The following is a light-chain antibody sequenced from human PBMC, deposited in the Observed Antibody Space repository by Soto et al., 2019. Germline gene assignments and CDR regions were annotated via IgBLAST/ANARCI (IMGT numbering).Light chain of an antibody. Sequence: DIQMTQSPSTLSASVGDRVTITCRASPSISSWLAWYQQKPGKAPKLLLYKASSLESGVPSRFSGSRSATEFALTISSLQPDDFATYYCQQYNSYPTFGQGTKVEIK. CDR1: PSISSW. V-gene: IGKV1-5*03. CDR2: KAS. CDR3: QQYNSYPT. J-gene: IGKJ1*01.